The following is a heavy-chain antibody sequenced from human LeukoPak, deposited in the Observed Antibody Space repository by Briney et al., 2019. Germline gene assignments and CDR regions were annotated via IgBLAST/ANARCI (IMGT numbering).Heavy chain of an antibody. J-gene: IGHJ4*01. V-gene: IGHV4-4*07. CDR3: ARKDGDY. Sequence: SETLSLTCTVSGTSLRPFHWIWFRQPAGQRLEWIGCIYFTRTAPLNPSLRSRVAMSVALANNQLLRKRASMTAADTAKYYCARKDGDYWGQGTLVSVSS. CDR2: IYFTRTA. CDR1: GTSLRPFH.